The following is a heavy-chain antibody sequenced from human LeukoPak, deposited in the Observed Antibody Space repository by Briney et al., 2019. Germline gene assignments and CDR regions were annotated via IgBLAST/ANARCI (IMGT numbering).Heavy chain of an antibody. J-gene: IGHJ4*02. CDR1: GYTFTSYG. Sequence: GASVKVSCKASGYTFTSYGISWVRQAPGQGLEWMGWISAYNGNTNYAQKLQGRVTMTTDTSTSTAYMELRSLRSDDTAVYYCARDANRITMVRGVIRFDYWGQGTLVTVSS. CDR3: ARDANRITMVRGVIRFDY. CDR2: ISAYNGNT. D-gene: IGHD3-10*01. V-gene: IGHV1-18*01.